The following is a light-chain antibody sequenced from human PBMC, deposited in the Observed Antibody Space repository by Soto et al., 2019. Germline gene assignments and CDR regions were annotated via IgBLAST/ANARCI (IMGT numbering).Light chain of an antibody. CDR1: QSLLHITGETF. Sequence: DIQMTQSPSSLSASVGDRVTITCRASQSLLHITGETFLFWYLQKPGQSPQLLIYEVSTRVSGVPDRFSGSGSGTDFTLEISRVETDDVGIYYCLQSTQLPPTFGQGTRLEIK. V-gene: IGKV2D-29*02. CDR3: LQSTQLPPT. CDR2: EVS. J-gene: IGKJ5*01.